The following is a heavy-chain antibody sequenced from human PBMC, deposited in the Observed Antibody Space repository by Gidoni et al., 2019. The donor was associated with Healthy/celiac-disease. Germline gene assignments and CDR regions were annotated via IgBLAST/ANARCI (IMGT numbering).Heavy chain of an antibody. CDR2: IYTSGST. CDR1: GGSLSSGSYY. V-gene: IGHV4-61*02. J-gene: IGHJ6*03. Sequence: QVQLQESGPGLVKPSQTLSLTCTVSGGSLSSGSYYWSWLRQPAGKGLEWIGRIYTSGSTNYNPSLKSRVTISVDTSKNQFSLKLSSVTAADTAVYYCARDRLQWLVTNYYYYMDVWGKGTTVTVSS. D-gene: IGHD6-19*01. CDR3: ARDRLQWLVTNYYYYMDV.